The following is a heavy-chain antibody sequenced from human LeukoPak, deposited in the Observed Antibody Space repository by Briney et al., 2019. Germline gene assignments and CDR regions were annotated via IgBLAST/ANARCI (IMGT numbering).Heavy chain of an antibody. CDR2: IYYSGST. CDR1: GGSISSYY. Sequence: SETLSLTCTVSGGSISSYYWGWIRQPPGKGLEWIGYIYYSGSTNYNPSLKSRVSMSVDTSKNQFSLTLTSVTVADTAFYYCARGGIRGYSAFDNLDFWGLGTHVIVSS. D-gene: IGHD5-12*01. CDR3: ARGGIRGYSAFDNLDF. J-gene: IGHJ4*02. V-gene: IGHV4-59*01.